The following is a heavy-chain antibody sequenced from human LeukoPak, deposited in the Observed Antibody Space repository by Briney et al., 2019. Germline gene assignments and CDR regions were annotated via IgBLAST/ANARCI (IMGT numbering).Heavy chain of an antibody. CDR3: ARSRGDDILTGYYN. D-gene: IGHD3-9*01. CDR2: INPNSGGT. V-gene: IGHV1-2*02. J-gene: IGHJ4*02. CDR1: GYTFTGYY. Sequence: ASVKVSCKASGYTFTGYYMHWVRQAPGQGLEWMGWINPNSGGTNYAQKFQGRVTMTRDTSISTAYMELSSLRSEDTAVYYCARSRGDDILTGYYNWGQGTLVTVSS.